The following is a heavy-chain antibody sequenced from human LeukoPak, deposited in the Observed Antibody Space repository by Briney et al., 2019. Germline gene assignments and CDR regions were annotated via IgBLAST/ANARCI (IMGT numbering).Heavy chain of an antibody. D-gene: IGHD1-26*01. Sequence: GESLKISCTASGYSFTDYWIGWGRQLPGKGVEWVGVIWPGDSDTKYSPSFQGQVTISADKSLNTASLQWNSLKASDTATYYCARDPARWGHFDYWGQGTLVTVSS. J-gene: IGHJ4*02. V-gene: IGHV5-51*01. CDR1: GYSFTDYW. CDR2: IWPGDSDT. CDR3: ARDPARWGHFDY.